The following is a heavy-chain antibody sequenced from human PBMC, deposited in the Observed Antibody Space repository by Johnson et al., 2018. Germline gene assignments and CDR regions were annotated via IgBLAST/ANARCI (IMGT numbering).Heavy chain of an antibody. V-gene: IGHV4-39*02. D-gene: IGHD4-17*01. CDR1: GGSISSSTYY. CDR3: ARGGVGIYGDFADYYFDY. CDR2: IYYTGST. Sequence: QVQLVQSGPGLVKPSETLSLTCSVSGGSISSSTYYWGWIRQPPGKGLEWIGSIYYTGSTYYNPSLKSRVTISVDTSKNQFSLKLNARTAGDTAVFYCARGGVGIYGDFADYYFDYWGQGTLVTVSS. J-gene: IGHJ4*02.